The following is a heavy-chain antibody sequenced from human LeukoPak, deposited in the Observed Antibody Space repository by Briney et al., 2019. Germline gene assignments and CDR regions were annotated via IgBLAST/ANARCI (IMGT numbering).Heavy chain of an antibody. CDR1: GFTFSDYY. V-gene: IGHV3-11*01. Sequence: PGGSLRLSCAASGFTFSDYYMSWIRQAPGKGLEWVSYISSSGSTIYYADSVKGRFTISRDNSKNTLYLQMNSLRAEDTAVYYCANPPTVTSFDHWGQGTLATVSS. D-gene: IGHD4-11*01. CDR2: ISSSGSTI. J-gene: IGHJ4*02. CDR3: ANPPTVTSFDH.